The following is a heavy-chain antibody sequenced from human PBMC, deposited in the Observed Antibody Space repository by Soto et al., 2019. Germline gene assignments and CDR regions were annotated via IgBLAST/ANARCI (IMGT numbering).Heavy chain of an antibody. Sequence: QITLNESGPTLVKPTQTLTLTYTFSGFSLSTRGVGVGWIRQPPGKALEWLALLYWDVDERYSPSLMSRLTITKDTSKNQVFLTMTNVDPVDTATYYCAHRPRGFTYFFDYWGQGTLVTVSS. CDR1: GFSLSTRGVG. CDR3: AHRPRGFTYFFDY. CDR2: LYWDVDE. V-gene: IGHV2-5*02. J-gene: IGHJ4*02.